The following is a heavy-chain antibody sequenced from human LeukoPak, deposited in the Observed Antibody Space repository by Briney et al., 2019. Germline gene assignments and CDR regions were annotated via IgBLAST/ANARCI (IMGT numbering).Heavy chain of an antibody. CDR2: IKSDGST. J-gene: IGHJ1*01. CDR3: ARAPSEIGGYYPEYFRH. Sequence: GGSLRLSCAASGFTFSTYWMHWVRQAPGKGLVWVSRIKSDGSTNYADSVKGRFTISGDNAKNTVSLQMNSLRPEDTGVYYCARAPSEIGGYYPEYFRHWGQGTLVTVSS. CDR1: GFTFSTYW. D-gene: IGHD3-22*01. V-gene: IGHV3-74*01.